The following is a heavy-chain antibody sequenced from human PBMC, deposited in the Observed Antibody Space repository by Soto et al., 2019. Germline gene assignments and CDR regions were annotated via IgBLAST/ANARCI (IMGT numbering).Heavy chain of an antibody. CDR3: ARNEIRYSSSWYPSY. D-gene: IGHD6-13*01. CDR1: GGTFSSYA. V-gene: IGHV1-69*13. CDR2: IIPIFGTA. J-gene: IGHJ4*02. Sequence: ASVKVSCKASGGTFSSYAISWVRQAPGQGLEWMGGIIPIFGTANYAQKFQGRVTITADESTSTAYMELSSLRSEDTAVYYCARNEIRYSSSWYPSYWGQGTLVTVSS.